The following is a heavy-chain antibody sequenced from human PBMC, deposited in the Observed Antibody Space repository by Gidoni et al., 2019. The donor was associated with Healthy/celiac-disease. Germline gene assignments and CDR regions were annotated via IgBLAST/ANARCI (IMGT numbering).Heavy chain of an antibody. CDR3: AKGEDIVVVPAAMLGWYFDL. V-gene: IGHV3-30*02. J-gene: IGHJ2*01. D-gene: IGHD2-2*01. CDR1: GFTFSSYG. CDR2: RRYDGSNK. Sequence: QVQLLESGGGLVHPGGSLRLSCAASGFTFSSYGMPWVRQAPGKGLEWVAFRRYDGSNKYYTDSVKGRFTISRDNSKNTLYLQMNSLRAEDTAVYYCAKGEDIVVVPAAMLGWYFDLWGRGTLVTVSS.